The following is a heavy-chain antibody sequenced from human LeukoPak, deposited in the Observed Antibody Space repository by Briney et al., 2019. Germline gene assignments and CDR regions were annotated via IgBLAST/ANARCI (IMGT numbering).Heavy chain of an antibody. V-gene: IGHV6-1*01. Sequence: SQTLSLTCALSGDSLSSNSAAWHWLRQSPSRGLEWLGRTYYRSKWYNDYAVSVKSRITINPDTSKNQFSLQLNSVTPEDTAVYYCAREAYLYYFDYWGQGTLVTVTS. J-gene: IGHJ4*02. CDR1: GDSLSSNSAA. D-gene: IGHD2-2*01. CDR2: TYYRSKWYN. CDR3: AREAYLYYFDY.